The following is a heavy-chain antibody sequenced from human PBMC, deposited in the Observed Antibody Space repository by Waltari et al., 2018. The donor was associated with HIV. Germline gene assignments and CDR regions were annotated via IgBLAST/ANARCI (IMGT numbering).Heavy chain of an antibody. V-gene: IGHV3-43D*04. CDR1: GFPCDDYA. CDR2: ISWNGGNT. J-gene: IGHJ6*02. D-gene: IGHD3-9*01. Sequence: EVQLVESGGVVVQPGGSLRLSCSASGFPCDDYAMHWVRQAPGKGLEWVSLISWNGGNTLYADSVKGRFTISRDNSKNSLYLQMNSLRAEDTALYYCAKASRSTFDGYGMDVWGQGTTVTVSS. CDR3: AKASRSTFDGYGMDV.